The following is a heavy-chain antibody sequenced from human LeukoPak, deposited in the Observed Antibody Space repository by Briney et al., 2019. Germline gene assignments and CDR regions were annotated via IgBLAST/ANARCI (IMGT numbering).Heavy chain of an antibody. CDR3: ARGYCSSSSCYSAIFDY. V-gene: IGHV3-7*01. CDR1: GFTFSNYW. CDR2: IKQDGSEK. D-gene: IGHD2-2*02. J-gene: IGHJ4*02. Sequence: GGSLRLSCAASGFTFSNYWMSWVRQAPGKGLEGVANIKQDGSEKYYVDSVKGRFTISRDNAKNSLYLQMNSLRAEETAVYYCARGYCSSSSCYSAIFDYWGQGTLVTVSS.